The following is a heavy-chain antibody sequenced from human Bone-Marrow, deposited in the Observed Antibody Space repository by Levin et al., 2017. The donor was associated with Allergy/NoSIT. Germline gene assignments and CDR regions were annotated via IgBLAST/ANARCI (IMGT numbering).Heavy chain of an antibody. CDR1: GFTFSPYY. CDR3: ARGGCSATSCLDY. CDR2: IHSDTSIT. J-gene: IGHJ4*02. Sequence: GESLKISCAASGFTFSPYYMHWVRQAPGKGLAWVSHIHSDTSITNYADSVKGRFTISRDNAKNTLYLQMNSLRAEDTAVYYCARGGCSATSCLDYWGQGTLVTVSS. V-gene: IGHV3-74*01. D-gene: IGHD2-2*01.